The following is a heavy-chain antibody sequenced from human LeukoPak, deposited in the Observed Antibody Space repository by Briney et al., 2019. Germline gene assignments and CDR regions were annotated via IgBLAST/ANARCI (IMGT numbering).Heavy chain of an antibody. Sequence: PGGSLRLSCAASGFTFSSYGMHWVRQAPGKGLEWVSAISGSGGSTYYADSVKGRFTISRDNSKNTLYLQMNSLRAEDTAAYYCARDGYSSGWYRYYFDYWGQGTLVTVSS. J-gene: IGHJ4*02. CDR3: ARDGYSSGWYRYYFDY. CDR1: GFTFSSYG. CDR2: ISGSGGST. D-gene: IGHD6-19*01. V-gene: IGHV3-23*01.